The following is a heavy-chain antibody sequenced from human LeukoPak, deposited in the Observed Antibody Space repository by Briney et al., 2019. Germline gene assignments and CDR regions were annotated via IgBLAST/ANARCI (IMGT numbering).Heavy chain of an antibody. CDR1: GGSISGYY. CDR2: ISYSGSA. CDR3: ARSPDSSGYRDAFDI. D-gene: IGHD3-22*01. J-gene: IGHJ3*02. V-gene: IGHV4-59*08. Sequence: SETLSLTCTVSGGSISGYYWSWIRQPPGKGLEWIGYISYSGSADYNPSLKSRVTISVDTSKNKFSLKLTSVTAADTAVYYCARSPDSSGYRDAFDIWGQGTMVTVSS.